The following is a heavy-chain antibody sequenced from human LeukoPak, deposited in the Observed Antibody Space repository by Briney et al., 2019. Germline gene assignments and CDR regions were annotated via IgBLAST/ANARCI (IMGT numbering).Heavy chain of an antibody. CDR3: ASTYYDFWSGYYFPSYYMDV. Sequence: GASVKVSCKASGYTFTGYYMHWVRQAPGQGLEWMGWINPNSGGTNYAQKFQGRVTMTRDTSISTAYMELSRLRSDDTAVYYCASTYYDFWSGYYFPSYYMDVWGKGTTVTVSS. CDR2: INPNSGGT. CDR1: GYTFTGYY. J-gene: IGHJ6*03. D-gene: IGHD3-3*01. V-gene: IGHV1-2*02.